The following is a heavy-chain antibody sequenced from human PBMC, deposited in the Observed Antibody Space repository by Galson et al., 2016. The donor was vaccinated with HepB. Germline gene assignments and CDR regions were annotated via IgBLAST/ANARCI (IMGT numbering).Heavy chain of an antibody. V-gene: IGHV1-18*01. CDR3: ARGGGSAYYGMDV. CDR1: GYTLTSCG. CDR2: ISPYNGDT. Sequence: SVKVSCKASGYTLTSCGISWVRQAPGQGLEWMGWISPYNGDTNYAQKLRGRVTVTTDTSASTAYMELRSLRSDDTAVYYCARGGGSAYYGMDVWGQGTTVTVSS. D-gene: IGHD1-26*01. J-gene: IGHJ6*02.